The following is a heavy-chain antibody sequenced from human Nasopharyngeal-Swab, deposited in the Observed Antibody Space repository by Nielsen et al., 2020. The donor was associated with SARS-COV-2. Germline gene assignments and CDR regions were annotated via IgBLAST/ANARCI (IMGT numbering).Heavy chain of an antibody. D-gene: IGHD2-21*01. CDR2: ISSSSSYI. Sequence: GESLKISCAASGFTFSSYEMNWVRQAPGKGLEWVSSISSSSSYIYYADSVKGRFTISRDNAKNSLYLQMNSLRAEDTAVYYCARDRSSIYFDYWGQGTLVTVSS. J-gene: IGHJ4*02. CDR3: ARDRSSIYFDY. CDR1: GFTFSSYE. V-gene: IGHV3-21*01.